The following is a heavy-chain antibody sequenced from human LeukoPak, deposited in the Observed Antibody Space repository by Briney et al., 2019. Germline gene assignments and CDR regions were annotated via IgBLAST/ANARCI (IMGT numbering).Heavy chain of an antibody. D-gene: IGHD6-13*01. CDR3: ARVGFTSSWSNFDY. Sequence: GASVKVSCKASGYTFAAYFIHWVRQAPGQGLEWMGRINPNGGDTNYAQMFQGRVTMTGDTSISTAYMELSSLRSDDTAMYYCARVGFTSSWSNFDYWGQGTLVTVSS. CDR2: INPNGGDT. J-gene: IGHJ4*02. V-gene: IGHV1-2*06. CDR1: GYTFAAYF.